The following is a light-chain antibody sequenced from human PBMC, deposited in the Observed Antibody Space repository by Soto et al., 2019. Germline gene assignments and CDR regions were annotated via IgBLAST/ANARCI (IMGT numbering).Light chain of an antibody. Sequence: DIQMTQSPSSLSASIGDRVTITCRASQSIDSYLNWYQQKPCKAPRILIYAASSLHSGVPLRFSGSRSGTEFTLSISSLQPEDFATYYCQQSYIIPRTFGQGTTVEIK. CDR3: QQSYIIPRT. V-gene: IGKV1-39*01. CDR1: QSIDSY. J-gene: IGKJ1*01. CDR2: AAS.